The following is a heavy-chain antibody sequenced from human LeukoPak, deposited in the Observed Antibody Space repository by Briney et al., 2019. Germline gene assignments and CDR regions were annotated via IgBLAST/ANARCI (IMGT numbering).Heavy chain of an antibody. CDR3: ARGENWQQLVQF. CDR1: GLTVSSNY. CDR2: IYSGGST. D-gene: IGHD6-13*01. V-gene: IGHV3-53*01. Sequence: GGSLRLSCAASGLTVSSNYMSWVRQAPGKGLEWVSIIYSGGSTYYAGSVRGRFTISRDNSKNTLYLQMNSLTAEDTAVYHCARGENWQQLVQFWGQGTLVTVSS. J-gene: IGHJ4*02.